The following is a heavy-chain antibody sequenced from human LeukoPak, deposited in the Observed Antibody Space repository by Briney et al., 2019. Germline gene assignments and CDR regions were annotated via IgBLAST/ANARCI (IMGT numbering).Heavy chain of an antibody. J-gene: IGHJ4*02. Sequence: GGSLRLSCAASGFTFSTFAMHWVRQAPGKGLEWVSVISYHGGSKAYADSVTGRFTISRDNSQNTLYLQMNGLRAEETALYYLPRDKIDHGRANSCWGTFAFWGRG. CDR2: ISYHGGSK. CDR1: GFTFSTFA. CDR3: PRDKIDHGRANSCWGTFAF. D-gene: IGHD2-2*01. V-gene: IGHV3-30*01.